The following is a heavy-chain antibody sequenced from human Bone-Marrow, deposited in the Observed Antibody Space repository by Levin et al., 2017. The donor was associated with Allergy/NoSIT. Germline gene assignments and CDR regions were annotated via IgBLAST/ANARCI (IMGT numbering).Heavy chain of an antibody. CDR2: ISGSGGNT. J-gene: IGHJ4*02. V-gene: IGHV3-23*01. CDR1: GFIFSNYA. Sequence: WASVKVSCAASGFIFSNYAMNWVRQAPGKGLEWVSQISGSGGNTHYADSVKGRFTFSRDNSKNTLYLQMNSLRAEDTAVYYCAGYDTSAYHSPFDYWGQGTLVTVSS. CDR3: AGYDTSAYHSPFDY. D-gene: IGHD3-22*01.